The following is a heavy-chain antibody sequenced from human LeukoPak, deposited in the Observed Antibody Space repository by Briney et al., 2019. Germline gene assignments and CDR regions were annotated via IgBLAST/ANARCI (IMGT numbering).Heavy chain of an antibody. V-gene: IGHV1-2*02. J-gene: IGHJ6*03. CDR1: GYSFTDKY. CDR2: INPNSGGT. D-gene: IGHD1-26*01. Sequence: ASVKVSCKASGYSFTDKYMHWVRQAPGQGLEWMGWINPNSGGTNYAQKFQGRVTMTTDTSMSTAYMELSRLRSEDTAVYYCARDGIVGATTHYYYYMDVWGKGTTVTVSS. CDR3: ARDGIVGATTHYYYYMDV.